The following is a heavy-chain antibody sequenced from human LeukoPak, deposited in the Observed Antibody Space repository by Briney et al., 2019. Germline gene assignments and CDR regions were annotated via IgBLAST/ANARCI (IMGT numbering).Heavy chain of an antibody. CDR1: GGSISSGDYY. V-gene: IGHV4-30-4*08. CDR2: IYYSGST. J-gene: IGHJ4*02. Sequence: SETLSLTCTVSGGSISSGDYYWSWIRQPPGKGLEWIGYIYYSGSTYYNPSLKSRVTISVDTSKNQFSLKLSSVTAADTAVYYCARDHFFSRVPKYWGQGTLVTVSS. CDR3: ARDHFFSRVPKY. D-gene: IGHD3-3*01.